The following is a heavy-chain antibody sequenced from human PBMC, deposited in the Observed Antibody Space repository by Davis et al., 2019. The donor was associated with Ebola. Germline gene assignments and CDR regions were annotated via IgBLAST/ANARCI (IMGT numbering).Heavy chain of an antibody. CDR1: GYTFTTYG. CDR2: IIPMFRSA. CDR3: ARGRYNDAFDI. Sequence: SVQVSCKASGYTFTTYGISWVRQAPGQGLEWMGGIIPMFRSANYAQKFQGRVTITADESTKTVFLELSNLTSEDTAVYYCARGRYNDAFDIWGQGTMVTVSS. J-gene: IGHJ3*02. D-gene: IGHD2-2*02. V-gene: IGHV1-69*13.